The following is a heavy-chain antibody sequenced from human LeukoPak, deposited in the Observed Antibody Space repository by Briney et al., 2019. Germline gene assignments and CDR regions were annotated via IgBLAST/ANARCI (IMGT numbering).Heavy chain of an antibody. V-gene: IGHV1-69*06. Sequence: GSSVKVSCKASGGTFSSYAISWVRQAPGQGLEWMGGIIPIFGTANYAQKFQGRVTITADKSTSTAYMELSSLRSEDTAVYYCARDHGLSSSWYGGYWFDPWGQGTLVTVSS. D-gene: IGHD6-13*01. CDR1: GGTFSSYA. CDR3: ARDHGLSSSWYGGYWFDP. J-gene: IGHJ5*02. CDR2: IIPIFGTA.